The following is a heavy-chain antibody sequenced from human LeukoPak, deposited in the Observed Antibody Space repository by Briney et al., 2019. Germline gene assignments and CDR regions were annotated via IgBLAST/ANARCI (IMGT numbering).Heavy chain of an antibody. Sequence: SETLSLTCAVYGGSFSGYYWSWIRQPPGKGLEWIGEINHSGSTNYNPSLKSRVTISIDTSKNQFSLKLSSVTAADTAVYYCARVRNLRNWFDPWGQGTLVTVSS. CDR1: GGSFSGYY. CDR3: ARVRNLRNWFDP. J-gene: IGHJ5*02. CDR2: INHSGST. V-gene: IGHV4-34*01.